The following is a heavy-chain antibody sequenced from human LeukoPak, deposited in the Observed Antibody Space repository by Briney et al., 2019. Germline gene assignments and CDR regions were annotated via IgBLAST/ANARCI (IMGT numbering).Heavy chain of an antibody. V-gene: IGHV3-11*01. D-gene: IGHD1-26*01. Sequence: GGSLRLSYAASGFTFSDFYMTWIRQAPGKGLEWVSYITTSGSNIYSADSVKGRFTISRDNSKNTLYLQMNSLRAEDTAAYYCARDRVRGTYDAFDIWGQGTVVTVSS. CDR2: ITTSGSNI. J-gene: IGHJ3*02. CDR1: GFTFSDFY. CDR3: ARDRVRGTYDAFDI.